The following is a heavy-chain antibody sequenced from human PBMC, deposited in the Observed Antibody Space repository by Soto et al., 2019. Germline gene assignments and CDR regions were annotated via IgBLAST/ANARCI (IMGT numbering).Heavy chain of an antibody. Sequence: ASVKVSCKASGYSFTNYHIHWVRQAPGQGLEWLGRINPKSGGSSTAQKFQGWVTMTRDRSISTVYMELTRLRSDDTAVYFCARGHSTDCSNGVCSFFYNHEMDVWGQGTTVTVSS. J-gene: IGHJ6*02. V-gene: IGHV1-2*04. CDR2: INPKSGGS. CDR1: GYSFTNYH. D-gene: IGHD2-8*01. CDR3: ARGHSTDCSNGVCSFFYNHEMDV.